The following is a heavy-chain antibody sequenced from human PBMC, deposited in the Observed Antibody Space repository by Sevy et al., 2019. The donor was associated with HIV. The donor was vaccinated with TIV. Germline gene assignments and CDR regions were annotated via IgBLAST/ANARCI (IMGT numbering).Heavy chain of an antibody. CDR2: IKGDGSEK. J-gene: IGHJ6*02. D-gene: IGHD1-26*01. V-gene: IGHV3-7*03. CDR1: GFTFSHYW. Sequence: GGSLRLSCAASGFTFSHYWMTWVRQAPGKGPEWVAHIKGDGSEKYYVDSVRGRFTISRDNAKNSLYLQMNSLRGEDTALYYCARDCNSATCLWGLDVWGQGTTVTVSS. CDR3: ARDCNSATCLWGLDV.